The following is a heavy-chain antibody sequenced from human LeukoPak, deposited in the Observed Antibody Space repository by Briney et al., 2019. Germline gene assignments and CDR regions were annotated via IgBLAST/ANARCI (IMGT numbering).Heavy chain of an antibody. CDR3: ASKSTDHGELRFNY. J-gene: IGHJ4*02. V-gene: IGHV4-59*01. CDR2: IYYTGTT. CDR1: GDSTNTYF. D-gene: IGHD4-17*01. Sequence: PSETLSLTCTISGDSTNTYFWSWIRQPPGKGLEWIGYIYYTGTTNYNPSLKSRVTISVDTSKNQFSLKVSSVTAADTGVYYCASKSTDHGELRFNYWGQGTLVTVSS.